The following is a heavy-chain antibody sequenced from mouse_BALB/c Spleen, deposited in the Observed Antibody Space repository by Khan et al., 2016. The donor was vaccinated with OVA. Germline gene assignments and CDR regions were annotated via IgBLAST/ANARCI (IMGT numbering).Heavy chain of an antibody. CDR3: ARTDDYGSSYYLDY. V-gene: IGHV1S135*01. CDR1: GYSFTDYN. Sequence: VQLQQSGPELVKPGASVKVSCKASGYSFTDYNMFWVKQSHGKSLEWIGYIDPYNGGASYNQKFKGKAKLTVEKSYSTAFLHPNSLTSKDSSVLYCARTDDYGSSYYLDYWGQGTTLTVSS. J-gene: IGHJ2*01. D-gene: IGHD1-1*01. CDR2: IDPYNGGA.